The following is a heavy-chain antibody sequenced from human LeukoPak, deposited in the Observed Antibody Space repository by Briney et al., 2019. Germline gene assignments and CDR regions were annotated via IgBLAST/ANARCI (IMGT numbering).Heavy chain of an antibody. Sequence: ASVKVSCKASGYTFTSYDINWVRQATGQGLEWMGWMNPNSGNTGYAQKFQGRVTITRNTSISTAYMELSSLRSEDTAVYYCARGLYSSAGNDYWGQGTLVTVSS. CDR1: GYTFTSYD. D-gene: IGHD6-19*01. V-gene: IGHV1-8*03. J-gene: IGHJ4*02. CDR2: MNPNSGNT. CDR3: ARGLYSSAGNDY.